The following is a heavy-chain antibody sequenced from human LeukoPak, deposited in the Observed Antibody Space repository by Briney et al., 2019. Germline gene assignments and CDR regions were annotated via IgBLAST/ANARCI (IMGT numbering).Heavy chain of an antibody. CDR3: ATDASGDSYADY. CDR2: IKPDGSHI. V-gene: IGHV3-7*01. J-gene: IGHJ4*02. CDR1: GFTFGTYW. D-gene: IGHD5-18*01. Sequence: GGSLRLSCAASGFTFGTYWMNWVRQAPGRGLEWVANIKPDGSHIYYVDSVKGRFTISRDSAKNSLYLQIISLRAEDTAIYYCATDASGDSYADYWGQGTRVTVSS.